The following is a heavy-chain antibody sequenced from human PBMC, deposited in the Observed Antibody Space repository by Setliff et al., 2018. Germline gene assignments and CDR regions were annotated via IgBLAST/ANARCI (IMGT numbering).Heavy chain of an antibody. V-gene: IGHV4-39*07. CDR1: GGSISRSSYY. J-gene: IGHJ4*02. CDR2: IYHTGTT. CDR3: VRDYGPNDH. Sequence: TSETLSLTCTVSGGSISRSSYYWGWVRQPPGKGLEWMGSIYHTGTTDYNPSLKSRVTISVDTSKNQFSLRLTSVTAADTAVYYCVRDYGPNDHWGQGTLVTVSS. D-gene: IGHD3-10*01.